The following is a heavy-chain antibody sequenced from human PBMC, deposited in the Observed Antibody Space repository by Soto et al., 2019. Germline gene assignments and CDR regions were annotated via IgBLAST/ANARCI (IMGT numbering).Heavy chain of an antibody. CDR2: ISYDGSNK. Sequence: WGSLRLSCAASGFTFSSYGMHRVRQAPGKGLEWVAVISYDGSNKYYADSVKGRFTISRDNSKNTLYLQMNSLRAEDTAVYYCAKDYSGHFDYWGQGTLVTVSS. D-gene: IGHD2-15*01. V-gene: IGHV3-30*18. J-gene: IGHJ4*02. CDR1: GFTFSSYG. CDR3: AKDYSGHFDY.